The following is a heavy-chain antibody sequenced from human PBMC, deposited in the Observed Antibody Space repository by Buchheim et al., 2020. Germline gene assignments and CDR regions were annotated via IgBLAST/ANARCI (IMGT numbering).Heavy chain of an antibody. J-gene: IGHJ4*02. CDR1: GFTFSSYW. Sequence: EVQVVESGGGLVQTGGSLRVSCAGSGFTFSSYWMGWVRQAPGRGLEWVATITEDGSEKYYVDSVKGRFTISRDNAKNSLYLQMNSLRAEDTAVYYCARLDRTVAGVIDYWGQGTL. V-gene: IGHV3-7*01. CDR2: ITEDGSEK. D-gene: IGHD3-16*01. CDR3: ARLDRTVAGVIDY.